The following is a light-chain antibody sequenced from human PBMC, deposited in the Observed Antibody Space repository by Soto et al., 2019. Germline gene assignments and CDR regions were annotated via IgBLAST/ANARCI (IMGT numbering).Light chain of an antibody. V-gene: IGLV2-14*01. CDR1: SSDVGGYNY. Sequence: QSVLTQPASVSGSPGQSITISCTGTSSDVGGYNYVSWYQQHPGKAPKLMIYEVSNRPSGVSNRFSGSKSGNTASLTISGLQAEDEADYYCNSYTISSTLVFGTGTKVTVL. CDR2: EVS. J-gene: IGLJ1*01. CDR3: NSYTISSTLV.